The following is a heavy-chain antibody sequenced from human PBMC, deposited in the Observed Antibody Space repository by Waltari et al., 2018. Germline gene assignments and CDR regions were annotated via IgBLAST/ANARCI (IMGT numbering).Heavy chain of an antibody. V-gene: IGHV1-69*05. CDR2: IIASVGTA. D-gene: IGHD2-21*01. Sequence: QVQLVQSGAEVKKPGSSVKVSCTASGGTFSSYAISWVRQAPGQGLEWMGGIIASVGTANYAKKMQRRGTMTTDESRSTAYMELDSLGSEDTAVYYYARDLGGGYSGWFDPWGQGTLVTVSS. CDR3: ARDLGGGYSGWFDP. CDR1: GGTFSSYA. J-gene: IGHJ5*02.